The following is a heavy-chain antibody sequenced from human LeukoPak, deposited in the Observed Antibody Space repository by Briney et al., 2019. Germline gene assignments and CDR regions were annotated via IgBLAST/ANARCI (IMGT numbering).Heavy chain of an antibody. V-gene: IGHV4-34*01. D-gene: IGHD6-13*01. CDR1: GGSFSGYY. J-gene: IGHJ1*01. Sequence: SETLSLTCAVYGGSFSGYYWSWIRQPPGKGLEWIGEINHSGSTNYNPSLKSRVTISVDTSKNQFSLKLSSVTAADTAVYYCARAPRIAAADKYFQHWGQGTLVTVSS. CDR3: ARAPRIAAADKYFQH. CDR2: INHSGST.